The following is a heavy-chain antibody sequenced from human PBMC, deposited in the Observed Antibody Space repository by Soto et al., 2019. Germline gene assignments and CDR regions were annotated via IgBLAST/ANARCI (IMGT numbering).Heavy chain of an antibody. CDR2: ISYDGSNK. V-gene: IGHV3-30*18. J-gene: IGHJ6*02. CDR3: AKDQFSGSGPYGMDV. Sequence: GGSLRLSCAASGFNFSSYGMHWVRQAPGKGLEWVAVISYDGSNKYYADSVKGRFTISRDNSKNTLYLQMNSLRAEDTAVYYCAKDQFSGSGPYGMDVWGQGTTVTVSS. CDR1: GFNFSSYG. D-gene: IGHD3-10*01.